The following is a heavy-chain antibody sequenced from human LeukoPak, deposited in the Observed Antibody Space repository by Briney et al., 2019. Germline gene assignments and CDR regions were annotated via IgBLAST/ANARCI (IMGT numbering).Heavy chain of an antibody. D-gene: IGHD3-3*01. J-gene: IGHJ5*02. V-gene: IGHV3-7*01. Sequence: HPGGSLRLSCAASGFTFSSYWMTCVRQAPGKGLEWVANLNPDGSRKFYVDSVKSRFTISRDNAKNSLYLQMHSPRAEDTALYYCARDAYDDSSESWGQGTLVTVSS. CDR2: LNPDGSRK. CDR1: GFTFSSYW. CDR3: ARDAYDDSSES.